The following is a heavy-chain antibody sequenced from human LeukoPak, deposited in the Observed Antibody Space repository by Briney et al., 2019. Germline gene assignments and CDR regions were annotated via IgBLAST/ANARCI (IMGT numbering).Heavy chain of an antibody. CDR2: IKQDGSEQ. Sequence: GGSLRLSCAASGFPFSDYWMDWVRQAPGKGMEWVANIKQDGSEQYYADSVKGRFTISRDNAKNSLYLQMNSLRAEGTAVYYCSRSLDYWGQGALVTVSS. J-gene: IGHJ4*02. V-gene: IGHV3-7*01. CDR1: GFPFSDYW. CDR3: SRSLDY.